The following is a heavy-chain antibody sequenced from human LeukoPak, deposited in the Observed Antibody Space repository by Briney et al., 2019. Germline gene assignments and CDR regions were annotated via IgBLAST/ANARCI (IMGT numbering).Heavy chain of an antibody. CDR1: GYTFTSYG. CDR2: ISTNVGNT. J-gene: IGHJ3*02. V-gene: IGHV7-4-1*02. CDR3: AREGEGDVFDI. Sequence: ASVKVSCKASGYTFTSYGISWVRQAPGQGLEWMGWISTNVGNTAYAQGFTGRFVFSFDTSVSTAYLQINRLEGEDTVVYYCAREGEGDVFDIWGQGTMVTVSS. D-gene: IGHD1-26*01.